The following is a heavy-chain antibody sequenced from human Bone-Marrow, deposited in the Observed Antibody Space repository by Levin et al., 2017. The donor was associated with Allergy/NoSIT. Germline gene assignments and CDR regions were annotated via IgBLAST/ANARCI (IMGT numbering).Heavy chain of an antibody. J-gene: IGHJ5*02. CDR2: ISWDSAKI. Sequence: SLKISCTASGFTFDDYAMHWVRQAPGKGLEWVSGISWDSAKIGYADSVKGRFTISSDNAKNSLYLQMNTLRAEDTALYYCAKDPYPNSGTYTGWFDPWGQGTLVTVSS. V-gene: IGHV3-9*01. CDR3: AKDPYPNSGTYTGWFDP. D-gene: IGHD1-26*01. CDR1: GFTFDDYA.